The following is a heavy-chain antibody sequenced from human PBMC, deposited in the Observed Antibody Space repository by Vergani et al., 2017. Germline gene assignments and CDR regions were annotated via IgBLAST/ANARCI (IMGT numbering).Heavy chain of an antibody. V-gene: IGHV4-39*07. D-gene: IGHD4-17*01. CDR3: ARDPPLGYGDYGSVAFDI. Sequence: QLQLQESGPGLVKPSETLSLTCTVSGGSISSSSYYWGWIRQPPGKGLEWIGSIYYSGSTYYNPSLKSRVTISVDTSKNQFSLKLSSVTAADTAVYYCARDPPLGYGDYGSVAFDIWGQGTMVTVSS. CDR1: GGSISSSSYY. CDR2: IYYSGST. J-gene: IGHJ3*02.